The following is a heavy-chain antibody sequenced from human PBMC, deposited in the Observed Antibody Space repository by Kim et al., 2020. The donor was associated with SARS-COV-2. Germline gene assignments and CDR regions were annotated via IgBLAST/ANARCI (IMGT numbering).Heavy chain of an antibody. Sequence: GTYNYYADSLKGRITISRDNAKRTLNLQMNSLRAEDTAVYYCARGGPMDVWGTGTTVAVSS. V-gene: IGHV3-11*06. CDR3: ARGGPMDV. CDR2: GTYN. D-gene: IGHD3-16*01. J-gene: IGHJ6*03.